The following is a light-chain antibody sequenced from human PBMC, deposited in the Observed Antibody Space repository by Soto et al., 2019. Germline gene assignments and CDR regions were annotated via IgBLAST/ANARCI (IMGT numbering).Light chain of an antibody. J-gene: IGLJ1*01. CDR2: DVN. Sequence: QSALTQPRSVSGSPGQSVTISCTGTSGDVGAYDYVSWYQQHPGKAPKVLVYDVNKRPSGVPDRFSGSRSGNTASLTISGLQADGEDDYYCLSYPCTNARLRVFGTGTKLTVL. V-gene: IGLV2-11*01. CDR3: LSYPCTNARLRV. CDR1: SGDVGAYDY.